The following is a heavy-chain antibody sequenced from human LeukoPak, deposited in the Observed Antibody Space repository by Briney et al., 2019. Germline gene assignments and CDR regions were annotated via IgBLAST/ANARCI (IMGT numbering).Heavy chain of an antibody. CDR3: ARGLAAAGPFDY. V-gene: IGHV4-34*01. CDR1: GGSFSGYY. CDR2: INHSGST. J-gene: IGHJ4*02. D-gene: IGHD6-13*01. Sequence: SETLSLTCAVYGGSFSGYYWSWIRRPPGKGLEWIGEINHSGSTNYNPSLKSRVTISVDTSKNQFSLKLSSVTAADTAVYYCARGLAAAGPFDYWGQGTLVTVSS.